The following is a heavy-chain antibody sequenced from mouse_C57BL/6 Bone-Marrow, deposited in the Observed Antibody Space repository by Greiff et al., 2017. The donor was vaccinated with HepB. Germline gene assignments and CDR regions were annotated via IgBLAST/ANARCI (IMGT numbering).Heavy chain of an antibody. J-gene: IGHJ3*01. Sequence: EVQLQESGGGLVKPGGSLKLSCAASGFTFSSYAMSWVRQTPEKRLEWVATISDGGSYTYYPDNVKGRFTISRDNAKNNLYLQMSHLKSEDTAMYYCARARDSSGYSQFAYWGQGTLVTVSA. V-gene: IGHV5-4*01. CDR3: ARARDSSGYSQFAY. D-gene: IGHD3-2*02. CDR2: ISDGGSYT. CDR1: GFTFSSYA.